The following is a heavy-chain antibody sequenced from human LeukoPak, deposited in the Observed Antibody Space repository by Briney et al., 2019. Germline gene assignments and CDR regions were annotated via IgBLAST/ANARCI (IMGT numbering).Heavy chain of an antibody. CDR3: ARGDHVRIYAESSFDI. J-gene: IGHJ3*02. CDR2: INPSGGNT. D-gene: IGHD5/OR15-5a*01. Sequence: ASVKVSCKASGYTFTSYYMHWVRQAPGQGLEWMGMINPSGGNTNYAQKFQGRVTMTRDTSTSTVYMELSSLRSEDTAVYYCARGDHVRIYAESSFDIWGQGTMVTVSS. V-gene: IGHV1-46*01. CDR1: GYTFTSYY.